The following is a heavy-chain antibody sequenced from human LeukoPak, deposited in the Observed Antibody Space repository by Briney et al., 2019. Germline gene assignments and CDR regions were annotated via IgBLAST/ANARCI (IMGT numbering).Heavy chain of an antibody. Sequence: GEPLQISCKGSGYSLTSYWIGWVRQMPGKGLEWMGIIYPGDSDTRYSPSFQGQVTISADKSISTAYLQWSSLKASDTAMYYCARIISGWYFDYWGQGTLVTVSS. CDR3: ARIISGWYFDY. J-gene: IGHJ4*02. CDR1: GYSLTSYW. CDR2: IYPGDSDT. V-gene: IGHV5-51*01. D-gene: IGHD6-19*01.